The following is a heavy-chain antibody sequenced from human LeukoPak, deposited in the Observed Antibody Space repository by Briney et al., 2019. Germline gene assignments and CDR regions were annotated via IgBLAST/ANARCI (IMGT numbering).Heavy chain of an antibody. CDR2: VYSGGQT. V-gene: IGHV3-66*02. CDR3: ARARCDSCGYGS. D-gene: IGHD3-22*01. Sequence: PGGSLRLSCAASGFTVSSNYMSWVRQAPGKGLEWVAVVYSGGQTYYAGSVRGRFTISRDTSKNTLYLQMDSLRSEDTAEYYCARARCDSCGYGSWGQGTLVTVSS. J-gene: IGHJ5*02. CDR1: GFTVSSNY.